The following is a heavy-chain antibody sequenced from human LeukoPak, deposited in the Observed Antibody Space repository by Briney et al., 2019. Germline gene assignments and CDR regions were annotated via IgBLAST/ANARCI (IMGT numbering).Heavy chain of an antibody. CDR1: GGSISSYY. Sequence: PSETLSLTCTVSGGSISSYYWSWIRQPPGKGLEWIGYIYHSGSTNYNPSLKSRVTISVDTSKNQFSLKLSSVTAADTAVYYCARHDSGRGYGDYLGARWGQGTLVTVSS. J-gene: IGHJ4*02. CDR2: IYHSGST. V-gene: IGHV4-59*08. CDR3: ARHDSGRGYGDYLGAR. D-gene: IGHD4-17*01.